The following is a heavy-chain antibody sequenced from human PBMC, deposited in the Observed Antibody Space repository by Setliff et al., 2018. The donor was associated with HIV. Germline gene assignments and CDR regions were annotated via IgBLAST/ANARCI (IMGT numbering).Heavy chain of an antibody. CDR2: INWNGGST. CDR3: ARLSPPDDYGDLGGVDY. V-gene: IGHV3-20*04. D-gene: IGHD4-17*01. J-gene: IGHJ4*02. Sequence: GGSLRLSCAASGFTFDDCGMSWVRQAPGKGLEWVSGINWNGGSTGYADSVKGRFTISRDNAKNSLYLQMNSLRAEDTALYYCARLSPPDDYGDLGGVDYWGQGTLVTVSS. CDR1: GFTFDDCG.